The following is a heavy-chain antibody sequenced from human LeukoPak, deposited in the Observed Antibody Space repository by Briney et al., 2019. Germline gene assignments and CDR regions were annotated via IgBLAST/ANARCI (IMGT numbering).Heavy chain of an antibody. CDR1: GFTFSSYS. J-gene: IGHJ4*02. V-gene: IGHV3-48*01. CDR2: ISSSSSMI. CDR3: ARIMTTVTTVEY. D-gene: IGHD4-17*01. Sequence: PGGSLRLSCAASGFTFSSYSMNWVRQAPGKGLEWVSYISSSSSMIYYADPVKGRFTISRDNAKNSLYLQMNSLRAEDTAVYYCARIMTTVTTVEYWGQGTLVTVSS.